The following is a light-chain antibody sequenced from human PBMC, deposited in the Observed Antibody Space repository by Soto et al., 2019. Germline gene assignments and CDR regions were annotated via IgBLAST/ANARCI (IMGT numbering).Light chain of an antibody. V-gene: IGLV2-23*02. CDR1: SSDVGSYNL. CDR2: EVS. J-gene: IGLJ1*01. CDR3: CYYAGSRTFEV. Sequence: QSVLTQPASVSGSPGQSITISCTGTSSDVGSYNLVSWYQQHPGKAPKLMIYEVSKRPSGVSNRFSGSKSGNTASLTISGIYSLDEADYYCCYYAGSRTFEVFGTGTKVTVL.